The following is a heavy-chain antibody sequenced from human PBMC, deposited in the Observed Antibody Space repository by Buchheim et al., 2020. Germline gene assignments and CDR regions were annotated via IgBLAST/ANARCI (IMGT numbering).Heavy chain of an antibody. V-gene: IGHV3-15*01. J-gene: IGHJ4*02. D-gene: IGHD2-15*01. CDR1: GFTFSDVW. CDR2: IKSKTAGETT. Sequence: EVQLVESGGGLVKPGGCLRLSCAASGFTFSDVWMSWVRQAPGKGLEWVGRIKSKTAGETTDYAEPVKGRLSIPRDDSKNTQYAQMSSLKTEDTAVYFCITGVVGAPYTFFWGQGTL. CDR3: ITGVVGAPYTFF.